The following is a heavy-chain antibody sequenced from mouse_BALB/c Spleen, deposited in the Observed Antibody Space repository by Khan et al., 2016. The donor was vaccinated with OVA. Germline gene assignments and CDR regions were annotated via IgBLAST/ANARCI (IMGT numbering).Heavy chain of an antibody. CDR1: GYTFTTYT. CDR2: IIPTNDYT. J-gene: IGHJ3*01. V-gene: IGHV1-4*01. Sequence: QVQLQQSGAELARPGASVKMSCKASGYTFTTYTIHWVKQRPGQGLEWIGYIIPTNDYTNYNQKFKDRATLTADKSSSTAYMQLSSLTSEDSALYYCAREGAYYRSDGWFAYWGQGTLVIVSA. CDR3: AREGAYYRSDGWFAY. D-gene: IGHD2-14*01.